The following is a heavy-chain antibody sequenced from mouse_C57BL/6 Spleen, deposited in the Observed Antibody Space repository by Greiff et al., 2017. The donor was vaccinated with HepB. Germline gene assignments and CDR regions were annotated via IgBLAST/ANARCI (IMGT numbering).Heavy chain of an antibody. Sequence: QVQLQQPGAELVKPGASVKLSCKASGYTFTSYWMQWVKQRPGQGLEWIGEIDPSDSYTNYNQKFKGKATLTVDTSSSTAYMQLSSLTSEDSAVYYCARRGGYYTPLDYWGQGTTLTVSS. V-gene: IGHV1-50*01. CDR3: ARRGGYYTPLDY. CDR1: GYTFTSYW. CDR2: IDPSDSYT. D-gene: IGHD2-3*01. J-gene: IGHJ2*01.